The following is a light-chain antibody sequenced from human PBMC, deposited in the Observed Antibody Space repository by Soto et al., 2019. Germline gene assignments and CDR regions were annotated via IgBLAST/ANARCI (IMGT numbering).Light chain of an antibody. CDR3: CSYAIGGAYV. V-gene: IGLV2-14*03. Sequence: QSALTQPASVSGSPGQSITISCTGTGSDVGGYDAVSWYQQHPGKAPKLIIYHVNNRPSGTSDRFSGSKSGNTASLTISGPQTEDEADYYCCSYAIGGAYVFGTGTKLTVL. CDR1: GSDVGGYDA. CDR2: HVN. J-gene: IGLJ1*01.